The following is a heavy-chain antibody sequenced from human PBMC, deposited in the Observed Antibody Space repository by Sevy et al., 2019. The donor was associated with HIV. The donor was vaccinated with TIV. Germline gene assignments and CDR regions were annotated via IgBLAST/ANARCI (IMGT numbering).Heavy chain of an antibody. CDR3: ARSPRKAYDFWSGQFDP. CDR1: GGSISSYY. CDR2: IYYSGST. V-gene: IGHV4-59*01. Sequence: SETLSLTCTVSGGSISSYYWSWIRQPPGKGLEWIGYIYYSGSTKYNPSLKSRVTISVDTSKNQFSLKLSSVTAADTAVYYCARSPRKAYDFWSGQFDPWSQGTLVTVSS. D-gene: IGHD3-3*01. J-gene: IGHJ5*02.